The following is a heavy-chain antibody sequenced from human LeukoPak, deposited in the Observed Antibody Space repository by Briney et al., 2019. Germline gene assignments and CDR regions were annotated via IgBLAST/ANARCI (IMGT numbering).Heavy chain of an antibody. CDR3: ARDGSRGNLVTAPDF. Sequence: PGGSLRLSCAASGFTFSSYGMNWVRQAPGKGLEWVSYISSNSSTIYYADSVKGRFTVSRDNAKNSLYLQMNSLRAEDTSVYYCARDGSRGNLVTAPDFWGQGSLVSVSS. V-gene: IGHV3-48*04. D-gene: IGHD2-21*02. J-gene: IGHJ4*02. CDR1: GFTFSSYG. CDR2: ISSNSSTI.